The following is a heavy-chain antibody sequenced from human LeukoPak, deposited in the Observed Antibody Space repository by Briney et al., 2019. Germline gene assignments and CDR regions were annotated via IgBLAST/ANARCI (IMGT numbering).Heavy chain of an antibody. V-gene: IGHV4-30-4*08. J-gene: IGHJ4*02. D-gene: IGHD5-18*01. Sequence: SETLSLTCTVSGGSISSGDYYWSWIRQPPGKGLEWIGYIYYSGSTYYNPSLKSRVTISVDTSKNQFSLKLSSVTAADTAVYYCDRSLDTAMDPLDYWGQGTLVTVSS. CDR2: IYYSGST. CDR3: DRSLDTAMDPLDY. CDR1: GGSISSGDYY.